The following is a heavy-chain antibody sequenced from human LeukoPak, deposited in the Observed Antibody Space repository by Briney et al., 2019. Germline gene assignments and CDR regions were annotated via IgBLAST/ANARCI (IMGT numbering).Heavy chain of an antibody. CDR3: ARCSRSSTSCYSAFDI. D-gene: IGHD2-2*02. Sequence: PGGSLRLSCEASGFTFDEYGMSWVPQAAEKGLEWVSAITNWNGGSTGYAGSVRGRFTISRDNAKNSLYLQMNSLRAEDTALYYCARCSRSSTSCYSAFDIWGQGTMVTVSS. V-gene: IGHV3-20*04. J-gene: IGHJ3*02. CDR2: ITNWNGGST. CDR1: GFTFDEYG.